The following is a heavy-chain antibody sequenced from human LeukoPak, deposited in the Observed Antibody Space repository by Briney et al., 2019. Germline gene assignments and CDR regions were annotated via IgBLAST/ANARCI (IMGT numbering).Heavy chain of an antibody. J-gene: IGHJ4*02. Sequence: GGSLRLSCAASGFTFSDYYMSWIRQAPGKGLEWLSYISKNGKTIYYADSVKGRFTISRDNAKKSVYLQMNSLRAEDTAVYYCARGLVGATQSDYWGQGTLVTVSS. V-gene: IGHV3-11*01. D-gene: IGHD1-26*01. CDR1: GFTFSDYY. CDR3: ARGLVGATQSDY. CDR2: ISKNGKTI.